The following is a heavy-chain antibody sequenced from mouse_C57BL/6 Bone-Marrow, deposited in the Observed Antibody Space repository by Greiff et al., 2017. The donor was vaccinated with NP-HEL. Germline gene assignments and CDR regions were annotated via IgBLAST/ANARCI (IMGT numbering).Heavy chain of an antibody. V-gene: IGHV1-42*01. CDR3: ARLEDPYYFDY. Sequence: EVQLQQSGPELVKPGASVKISCKASGYSFTGYYMNWVKQSPEKSLEWIGEINPSTGGTTYNQKFKAKATLTVDKSSSTAYMQLKSLTSEDSAVYYYARLEDPYYFDYWGQGTTLTVSS. CDR2: INPSTGGT. CDR1: GYSFTGYY. J-gene: IGHJ2*01.